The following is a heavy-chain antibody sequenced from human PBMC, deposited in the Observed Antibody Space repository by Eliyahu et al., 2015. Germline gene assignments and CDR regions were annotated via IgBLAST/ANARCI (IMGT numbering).Heavy chain of an antibody. CDR1: GXTFTXXY. J-gene: IGHJ3*02. CDR2: INPNSGGT. CDR3: ARSSSGWLQLGLHAFDI. D-gene: IGHD5-24*01. Sequence: QVQLVQSGAEVKKPGASVKVXCKASGXTFTXXYMHWGRQAPGQGLERMGWINPNSGGTNYAQKFQGWVTMTRDTSISTAYMELSRLRSDDTAVYYCARSSSGWLQLGLHAFDIWGQGTMVTVSS. V-gene: IGHV1-2*04.